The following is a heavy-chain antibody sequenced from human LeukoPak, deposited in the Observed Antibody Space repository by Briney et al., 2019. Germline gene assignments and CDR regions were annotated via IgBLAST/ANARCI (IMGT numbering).Heavy chain of an antibody. D-gene: IGHD6-19*01. V-gene: IGHV4-59*01. CDR3: ARRLEQWPWSNAEGT. Sequence: SETLSLTCTVSGGSISSYYWSWIRQPPGKGLEWIGDIYYSGSTNYNPSLKSRVTISVDTSKNQFSLKLSSVTAVDTAVYYCARRLEQWPWSNAEGTWGQGTLVTVSS. CDR2: IYYSGST. J-gene: IGHJ5*02. CDR1: GGSISSYY.